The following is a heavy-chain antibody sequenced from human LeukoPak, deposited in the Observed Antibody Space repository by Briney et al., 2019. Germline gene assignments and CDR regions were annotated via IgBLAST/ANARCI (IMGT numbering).Heavy chain of an antibody. Sequence: SVKVSCKASGGTFSSYAISWVRQAPGQGLEWMGRIIPIFGTANYAQKFQGRVTITTDESTCTAYMELSSLRSEDTAVYYCASDIVVVPAGIGDNWFDPWGQGTLVTVPS. CDR2: IIPIFGTA. CDR1: GGTFSSYA. J-gene: IGHJ5*02. CDR3: ASDIVVVPAGIGDNWFDP. D-gene: IGHD2-2*01. V-gene: IGHV1-69*05.